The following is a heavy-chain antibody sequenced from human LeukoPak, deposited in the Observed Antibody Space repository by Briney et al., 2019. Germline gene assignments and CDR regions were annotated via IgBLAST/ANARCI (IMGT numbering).Heavy chain of an antibody. D-gene: IGHD3-22*01. CDR2: ITPNADRT. Sequence: GGSLRLSCAASGFTFGSYGMSWVRQAPGKGLEWVSFITPNADRTSYADSVEGRFTISRDNPRNTLYMQMNSLRDEDTALYYCAIMHGYYEGSGYGAKWGQGPLVTVSS. J-gene: IGHJ1*01. CDR3: AIMHGYYEGSGYGAK. V-gene: IGHV3-23*01. CDR1: GFTFGSYG.